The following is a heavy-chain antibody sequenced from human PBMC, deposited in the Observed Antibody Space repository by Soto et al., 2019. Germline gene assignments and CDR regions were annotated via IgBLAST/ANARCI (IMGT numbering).Heavy chain of an antibody. CDR2: IIPMFGST. CDR3: AISQGGEFQLLYAFDL. D-gene: IGHD1-26*01. CDR1: GGTFSTYS. Sequence: QVQLVQSGAEVKKPGSSVKVSCKASGGTFSTYSVSWVRQAPGQGLEWMGGIIPMFGSTKYAQTFQDRVTLSVQQSTSTVYMELSSLRSHDTAVSYCAISQGGEFQLLYAFDLWGPGTKVTVSS. J-gene: IGHJ3*01. V-gene: IGHV1-69*01.